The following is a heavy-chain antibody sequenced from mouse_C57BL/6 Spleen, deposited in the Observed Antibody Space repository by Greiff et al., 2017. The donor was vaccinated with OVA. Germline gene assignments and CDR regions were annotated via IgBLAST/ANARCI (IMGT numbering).Heavy chain of an antibody. J-gene: IGHJ2*01. CDR1: GFNFSSYA. CDR2: ISSGGDYI. CDR3: TRDESGSCYGY. D-gene: IGHD3-2*02. Sequence: EVKLVESGEGLVKPGGSLKLSCAASGFNFSSYAMSWVRQTPEKRLEWVAYISSGGDYIYYADTVKGRFTISRDNARNTLYLQKSSLTSEDTAMYYCTRDESGSCYGYWGQGTTLTVSS. V-gene: IGHV5-9-1*02.